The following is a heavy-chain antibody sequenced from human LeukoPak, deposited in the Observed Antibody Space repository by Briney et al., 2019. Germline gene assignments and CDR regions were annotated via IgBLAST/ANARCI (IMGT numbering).Heavy chain of an antibody. Sequence: ASVKVSCKASGYTFTSYYVHWVRQAPGQGLEWMGIINPSGGSTSYAQKFQGRVTMTRDTSTSTVYMELSSLRSEDTAVYYCAIYYYDSSGYYTGVYYFDYWGQGTLVTVSS. CDR2: INPSGGST. J-gene: IGHJ4*02. CDR1: GYTFTSYY. D-gene: IGHD3-22*01. V-gene: IGHV1-46*01. CDR3: AIYYYDSSGYYTGVYYFDY.